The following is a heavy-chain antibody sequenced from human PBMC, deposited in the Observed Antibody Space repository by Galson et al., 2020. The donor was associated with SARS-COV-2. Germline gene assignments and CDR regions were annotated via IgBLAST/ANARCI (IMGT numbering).Heavy chain of an antibody. V-gene: IGHV3-74*01. J-gene: IGHJ4*02. D-gene: IGHD3-10*01. CDR2: TRGDGGYT. Sequence: GGSLRLSCAASGFTISNHWMHWVRQAPGKGLEWVSRTRGDGGYTSDADSVSGRFTISRDNARNTLYLQMNSLRAEDTAVYYCVRESQIWAFDYWGQGTLVTVSS. CDR3: VRESQIWAFDY. CDR1: GFTISNHW.